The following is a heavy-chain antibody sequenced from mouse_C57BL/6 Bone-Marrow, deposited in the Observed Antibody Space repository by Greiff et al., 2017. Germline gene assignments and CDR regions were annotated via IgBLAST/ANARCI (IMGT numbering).Heavy chain of an antibody. CDR1: GYTFTSYG. CDR3: AREEVLGRGY. CDR2: IYPRSGNT. D-gene: IGHD2-14*01. J-gene: IGHJ2*01. Sequence: QVQLKESGAELARPGASVKLSCKASGYTFTSYGISWVKQRTGQGLEWIGEIYPRSGNTYYNEKFKGKATLTADKSSSTAYMELRSLTSEDSAVYFCAREEVLGRGYWGQGTTLTVSS. V-gene: IGHV1-81*01.